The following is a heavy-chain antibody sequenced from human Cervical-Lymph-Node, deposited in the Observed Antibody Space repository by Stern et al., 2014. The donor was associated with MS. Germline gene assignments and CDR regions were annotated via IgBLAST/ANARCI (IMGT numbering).Heavy chain of an antibody. CDR1: GGSVSSSTDY. CDR2: IYYTGST. J-gene: IGHJ5*02. V-gene: IGHV4-39*02. CDR3: AKLSNALRWFDP. D-gene: IGHD4-11*01. Sequence: QVQLQEAGPGLVRPSETLSLTCTVSGGSVSSSTDYWGWIRQPPGKGLEWIGHIYYTGSTYHKPSLKSRVTISVDTSRNHFSLKLSSVTAADTAVYYCAKLSNALRWFDPWGQGTLVAVSS.